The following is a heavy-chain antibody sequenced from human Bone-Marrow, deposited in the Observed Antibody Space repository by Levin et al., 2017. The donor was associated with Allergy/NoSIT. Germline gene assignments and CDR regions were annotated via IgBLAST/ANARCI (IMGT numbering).Heavy chain of an antibody. CDR2: IIYDGTKQ. V-gene: IGHV3-30*04. CDR1: GFSFSAYA. CDR3: TRDMSL. J-gene: IGHJ4*02. D-gene: IGHD3-10*02. Sequence: SCAASGFSFSAYAMHWVRQAPGKGPEWLAVIIYDGTKQNYVDSVKGRFTISRDNSRNTPYLQMNSLRLEDTARYYCTRDMSLWGQGTLVTVSP.